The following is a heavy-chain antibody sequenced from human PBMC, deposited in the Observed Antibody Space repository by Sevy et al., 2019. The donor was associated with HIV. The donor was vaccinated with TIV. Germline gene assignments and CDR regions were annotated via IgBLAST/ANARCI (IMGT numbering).Heavy chain of an antibody. CDR3: ARDTMASFDP. CDR2: ISYDGSNK. Sequence: GGSLRLSCAASGFTFSSYAMHWVRQAPGKGLEWVAVISYDGSNKYYADSVKGRFTISRDNSKNTLDLQMNSLRAEDTAVYYCARDTMASFDPWGQGTLVTVSS. J-gene: IGHJ5*02. D-gene: IGHD3-10*01. CDR1: GFTFSSYA. V-gene: IGHV3-30*04.